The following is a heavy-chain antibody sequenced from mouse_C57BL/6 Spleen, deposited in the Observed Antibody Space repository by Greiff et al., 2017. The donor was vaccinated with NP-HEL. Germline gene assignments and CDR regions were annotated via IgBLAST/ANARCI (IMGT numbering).Heavy chain of an antibody. CDR2: IDPANGNT. CDR3: ASPDSSGFYAMDY. CDR1: GFNIKNTY. V-gene: IGHV14-3*01. Sequence: VQLQQSVAELVRPGASVKLSCTASGFNIKNTYMHWVKQRPEQGLEWIGRIDPANGNTKYAQKFQGKATITADTSSNTAYLQLSSLTSEDTAIYYCASPDSSGFYAMDYWGQGTSVTVSS. J-gene: IGHJ4*01. D-gene: IGHD3-2*02.